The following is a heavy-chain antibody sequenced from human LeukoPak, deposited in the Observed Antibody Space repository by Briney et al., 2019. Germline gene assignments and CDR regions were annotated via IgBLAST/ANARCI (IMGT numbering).Heavy chain of an antibody. CDR1: GGSISSGSYY. Sequence: SETLSLTCTVSGGSISSGSYYWSWIRQPAGKGLEWIGRIYTSGSTNYNPSLKSRVTISVDTSKNQFSLKLSSVTAADTAVYYCARRVSLGLRYFDCLSQGAGPIDYWGQGTLVTVSS. D-gene: IGHD3-9*01. CDR3: ARRVSLGLRYFDCLSQGAGPIDY. CDR2: IYTSGST. J-gene: IGHJ4*02. V-gene: IGHV4-61*02.